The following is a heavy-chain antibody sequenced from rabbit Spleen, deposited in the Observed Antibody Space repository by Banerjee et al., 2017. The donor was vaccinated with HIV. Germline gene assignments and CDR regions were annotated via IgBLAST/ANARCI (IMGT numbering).Heavy chain of an antibody. Sequence: QSLEESGGDLVKPGASLTLTCTASGFSISSNAMCWVRQAPGKGLEWIACIYGGSSGSAYYASWAKGRFTISKTSSTTVTLQMTSLTAADTAIYFCARDSGSSFSSYGMDLWGPGTLVTVS. CDR2: IYGGSSGSA. J-gene: IGHJ6*01. V-gene: IGHV1S40*01. D-gene: IGHD8-1*01. CDR3: ARDSGSSFSSYGMDL. CDR1: GFSISSNA.